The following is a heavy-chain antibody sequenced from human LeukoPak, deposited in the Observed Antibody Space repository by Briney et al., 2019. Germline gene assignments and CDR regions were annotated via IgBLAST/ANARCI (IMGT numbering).Heavy chain of an antibody. V-gene: IGHV3-21*01. CDR1: GFTFNSYT. Sequence: GGSLRLSCAASGFTFNSYTMNWVRQAPGKGLEWVSSISSSSSYIYYADSVKGRFTISRDNAKNSPYLQMNSLRAEDTAVYYCARDTVGYFDYWGQGTLVTVSS. CDR3: ARDTVGYFDY. J-gene: IGHJ4*02. CDR2: ISSSSSYI. D-gene: IGHD4-23*01.